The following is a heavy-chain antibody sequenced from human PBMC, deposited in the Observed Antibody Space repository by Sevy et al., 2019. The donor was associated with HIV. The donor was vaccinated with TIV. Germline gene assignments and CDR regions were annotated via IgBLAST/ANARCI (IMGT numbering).Heavy chain of an antibody. D-gene: IGHD2-8*01. V-gene: IGHV3-23*01. CDR1: GFNFNIYS. J-gene: IGHJ4*02. CDR3: AREGCTRPHDH. CDR2: LSFGCGRI. Sequence: GESLKISCVASGFNFNIYSMSWVRQAPGKGLEWVSTLSFGCGRINHADSVQGRFTMSRDDSKKTVYLERNSLRAEDTAVYYCAREGCTRPHDHWGQGTLVTVSS.